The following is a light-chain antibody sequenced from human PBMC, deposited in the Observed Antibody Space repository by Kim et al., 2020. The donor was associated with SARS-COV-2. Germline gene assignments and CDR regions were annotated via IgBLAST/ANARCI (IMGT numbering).Light chain of an antibody. Sequence: SDTLSGTLPSSGVGGYNCVSWFQQHPGKAPKLMIYEVTKRPSGVPERFSGSKSGNTASLTVSGLQAEDEADYYCSSYAGSHNLVFGGGTQLTVL. CDR2: EVT. J-gene: IGLJ2*01. CDR1: SSGVGGYNC. CDR3: SSYAGSHNLV. V-gene: IGLV2-8*01.